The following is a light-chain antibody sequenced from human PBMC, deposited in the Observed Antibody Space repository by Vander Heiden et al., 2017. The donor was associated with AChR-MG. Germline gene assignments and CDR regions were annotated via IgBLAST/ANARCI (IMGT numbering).Light chain of an antibody. V-gene: IGLV3-19*01. CDR1: SLRSYY. J-gene: IGLJ1*01. CDR2: GKN. CDR3: NSRDASGNHLEL. Sequence: SSELTQDPAVSVALGQTVTITCQGDSLRSYYASWYQQKPGQAPVLVIYGKNKRPSGIPDRISGSTSGNTASLTISGAQAEDEAEYYCNSRDASGNHLELFGPGTKVTVL.